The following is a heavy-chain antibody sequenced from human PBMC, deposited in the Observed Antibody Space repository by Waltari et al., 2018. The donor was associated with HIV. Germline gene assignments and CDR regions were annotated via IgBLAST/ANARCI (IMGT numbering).Heavy chain of an antibody. Sequence: QITLKESGPSLVKPTQTLTLTCTFSGFSLTTSAVGVGWIRQPPGKALEWLALIYWDDDKRYSPSLRSRLTITKDTSKNQVVLTMTNMDPVDTATDYCARSAGTNDYYYYYMDVWGKGTTVTVSS. J-gene: IGHJ6*03. V-gene: IGHV2-5*02. CDR1: GFSLTTSAVG. D-gene: IGHD1-1*01. CDR3: ARSAGTNDYYYYYMDV. CDR2: IYWDDDK.